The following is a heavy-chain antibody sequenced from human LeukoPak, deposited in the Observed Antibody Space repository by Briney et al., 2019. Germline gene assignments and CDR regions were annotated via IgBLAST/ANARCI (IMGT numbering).Heavy chain of an antibody. CDR1: GGSISSYS. CDR3: ARARYCSSTSCYKDGMDV. J-gene: IGHJ6*02. V-gene: IGHV4-30-2*01. CDR2: IYHSGST. D-gene: IGHD2-2*02. Sequence: PSETLSLTCTVSGGSISSYSWSWIRQPPGKGLEWIGYIYHSGSTYYNPSLKSRVTISVDRSKNQFSLKLSSVTAADTAVYYCARARYCSSTSCYKDGMDVWGQGTTVTVSS.